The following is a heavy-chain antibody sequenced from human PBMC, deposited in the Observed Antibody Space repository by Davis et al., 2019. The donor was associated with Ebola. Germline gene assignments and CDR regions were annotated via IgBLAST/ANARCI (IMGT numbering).Heavy chain of an antibody. J-gene: IGHJ4*02. CDR1: GFTFSSYA. CDR3: AKGRGYSYGYYFDY. Sequence: GESLKISCAASGFTFSSYAMSWVRQAPGKGLEWVSAISGSGGSIGYADSVKGRFTISRDNAKNSLYLQMNSLRAEDTALYYCAKGRGYSYGYYFDYWGQGTLVTVSS. V-gene: IGHV3-23*01. CDR2: ISGSGGSI. D-gene: IGHD5-18*01.